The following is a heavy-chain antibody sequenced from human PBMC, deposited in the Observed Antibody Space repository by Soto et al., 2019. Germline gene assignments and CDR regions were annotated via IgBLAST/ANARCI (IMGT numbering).Heavy chain of an antibody. CDR1: GFTFSTYE. V-gene: IGHV3-48*03. CDR2: FSGSRSTI. D-gene: IGHD6-6*01. CDR3: ARGRPSSPYYFYGMDV. Sequence: EVQLVESGGGLVQPGGSLRLSCAASGFTFSTYEMNWVRQAPGKGLEWVSFFSGSRSTIFYADSVKGRFTISGDNAKNSLDLQMNSLRAADTAVYYCARGRPSSPYYFYGMDVWGQGTKVTVSS. J-gene: IGHJ6*02.